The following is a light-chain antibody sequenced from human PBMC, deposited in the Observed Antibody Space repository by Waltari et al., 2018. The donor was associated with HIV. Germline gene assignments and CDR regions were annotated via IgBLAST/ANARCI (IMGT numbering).Light chain of an antibody. CDR1: EGINHF. CDR2: STS. V-gene: IGKV1-9*01. Sequence: DMQLTRSPSFLSASVADRVTIPSRASEGINHFLAWYQQKPGKAPKLLIYSTSTLYSGVPSRFSGSGSGTEFTLTISSLQPEDFATYYCQQVNRSPLTFGGGTKVEIK. CDR3: QQVNRSPLT. J-gene: IGKJ4*01.